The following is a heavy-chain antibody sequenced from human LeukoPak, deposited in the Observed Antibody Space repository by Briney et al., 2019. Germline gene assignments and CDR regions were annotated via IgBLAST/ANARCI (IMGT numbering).Heavy chain of an antibody. CDR1: GGSISSGGYY. CDR2: IYYSGST. V-gene: IGHV4-31*03. Sequence: SETLSLTCNVSGGSISSGGYYWNWIRQHPGKGLEWIGYIYYSGSTYYNPSLKSRVTISSDTSKNQFSLKLSSVTAADTAVYYCARRGTRVVVPAAPRRIGYYFDYWGQGTLVTVSS. D-gene: IGHD2-2*01. J-gene: IGHJ4*02. CDR3: ARRGTRVVVPAAPRRIGYYFDY.